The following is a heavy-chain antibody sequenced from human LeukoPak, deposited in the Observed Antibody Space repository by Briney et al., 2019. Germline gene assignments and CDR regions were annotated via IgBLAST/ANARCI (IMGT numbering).Heavy chain of an antibody. CDR1: GFTFDDYG. V-gene: IGHV3-20*04. CDR3: ARDWGQYSYGLWDAFDI. CDR2: INWNGGST. J-gene: IGHJ3*02. D-gene: IGHD5-18*01. Sequence: GGSLRLSCAASGFTFDDYGMSWVRQAPGKGLEWVSGINWNGGSTGYADSVKGRFTISRDNAKNSLYLQMNSLRAEDTALYYCARDWGQYSYGLWDAFDIWGQGTMVTVSS.